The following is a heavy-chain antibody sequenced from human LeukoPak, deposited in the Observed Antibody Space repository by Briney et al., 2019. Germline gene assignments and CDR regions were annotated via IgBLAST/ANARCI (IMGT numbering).Heavy chain of an antibody. J-gene: IGHJ5*02. D-gene: IGHD2-15*01. CDR3: AKGRCSGGSCPNWFDP. Sequence: GGSLRLSCAASGFTFSSYAMSWVRQAPGKGLEWVSAISGSGGSTYYADSVKGRFTISRDNSKNTLYLQMNSLRGEDTAVYYCAKGRCSGGSCPNWFDPWGQGTLVTVSS. CDR2: ISGSGGST. V-gene: IGHV3-23*01. CDR1: GFTFSSYA.